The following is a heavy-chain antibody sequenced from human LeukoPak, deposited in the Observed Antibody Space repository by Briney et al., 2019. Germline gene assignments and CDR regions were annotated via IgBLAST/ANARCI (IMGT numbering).Heavy chain of an antibody. CDR3: ATRSRGYSYAKTPGDAFDI. D-gene: IGHD5-18*01. J-gene: IGHJ3*02. CDR1: GFSFSDYY. V-gene: IGHV3-11*04. CDR2: ISSSAGTK. Sequence: GALRLSCAASGFSFSDYYMSWIRQAPGKGMEWISYISSSAGTKYYADSVKGRFTISRDNAKKSLYLQMNSLRAEDTAVYYCATRSRGYSYAKTPGDAFDIWGQGTMVTVSS.